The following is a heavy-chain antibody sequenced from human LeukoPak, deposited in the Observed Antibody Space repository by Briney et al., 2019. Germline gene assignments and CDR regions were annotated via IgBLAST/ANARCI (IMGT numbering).Heavy chain of an antibody. CDR2: IYYSGST. D-gene: IGHD2/OR15-2a*01. CDR1: GGSISSYY. V-gene: IGHV4-59*01. J-gene: IGHJ6*02. CDR3: ARVKRGLPFTTDYGMDV. Sequence: NPSETLSLTCTISGGSISSYYWSWIRQPPGKGLEWIGYIYYSGSTNYNPSLKSRVTISVDTSKNQFSLKLSSVTAADTAVYYCARVKRGLPFTTDYGMDVWGQGTTVTVSS.